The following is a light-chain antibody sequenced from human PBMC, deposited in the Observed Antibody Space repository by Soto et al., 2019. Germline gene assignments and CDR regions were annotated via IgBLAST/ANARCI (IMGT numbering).Light chain of an antibody. Sequence: QSVLTQPASVSGSPGQSITISCTGTSSDVWSHNLVSWYQQHPGKAPKLMIYEGSQRPSGVSNRYSGSKSGNTASLTIAGLQAEVEADDDCCSYAGSSTVVFGGGTKLTVL. CDR3: CSYAGSSTVV. CDR1: SSDVWSHNL. V-gene: IGLV2-23*01. CDR2: EGS. J-gene: IGLJ2*01.